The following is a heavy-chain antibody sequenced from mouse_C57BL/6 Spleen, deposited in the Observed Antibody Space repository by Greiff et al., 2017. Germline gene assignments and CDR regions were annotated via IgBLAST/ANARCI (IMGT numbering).Heavy chain of an antibody. CDR2: IYPGDGDT. CDR3: ANGRFAY. V-gene: IGHV1-82*01. J-gene: IGHJ3*01. CDR1: GYAFSSSW. Sequence: VKLMESGPELVKPGASVKISCKASGYAFSSSWMNWVKQRPGKGLEWIGRIYPGDGDTNYNGKFKGKATLTADKSSSTAYMQLSSLTSEDSAVYFCANGRFAYWGQGTLVTVSA.